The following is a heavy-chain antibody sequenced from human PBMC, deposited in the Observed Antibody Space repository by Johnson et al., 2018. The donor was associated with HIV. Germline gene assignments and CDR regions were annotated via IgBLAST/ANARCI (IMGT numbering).Heavy chain of an antibody. CDR3: AKVLATTEYSSSSWSDAFDI. Sequence: QVQLVESGGGVVQPGRSLRLSCAASGFTFSSYGMHWVRQAPGKGLEWVAVISYDGSNRYYADSVKGRFTISRDNPKNTLYLQMSSLRAEDTAVYYCAKVLATTEYSSSSWSDAFDIWGQGTMVTVSS. D-gene: IGHD6-6*01. CDR2: ISYDGSNR. CDR1: GFTFSSYG. J-gene: IGHJ3*02. V-gene: IGHV3-30*18.